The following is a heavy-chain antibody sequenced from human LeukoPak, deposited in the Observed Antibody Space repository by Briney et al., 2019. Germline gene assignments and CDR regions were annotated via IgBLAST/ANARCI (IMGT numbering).Heavy chain of an antibody. V-gene: IGHV3-74*01. CDR1: GFTFSTYW. CDR2: INSDGSNT. D-gene: IGHD2-2*01. J-gene: IGHJ4*02. Sequence: GGSLRLSCAASGFTFSTYWMHWVRQTPGKGLVWVSRINSDGSNTGYADSVKGRFTISRDNAKNTLYLQMNSLRAEDTAVYYCARWGPYCSSTTCYGLGYWGQGTLVTVSS. CDR3: ARWGPYCSSTTCYGLGY.